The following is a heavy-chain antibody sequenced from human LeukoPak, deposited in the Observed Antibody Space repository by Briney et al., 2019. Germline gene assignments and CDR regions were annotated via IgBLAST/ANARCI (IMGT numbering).Heavy chain of an antibody. V-gene: IGHV1-69*04. CDR1: GGTFSSYA. Sequence: SVKVSCKASGGTFSSYAISWVRQAPGQGLEWMGRIIPILGIANYAQKFQGRVTVTADKSTSTAYMELSSLRSEDTAVYYCARDMVDCGGDCSFDYWGQGTLVTVSS. CDR2: IIPILGIA. D-gene: IGHD2-21*02. J-gene: IGHJ4*02. CDR3: ARDMVDCGGDCSFDY.